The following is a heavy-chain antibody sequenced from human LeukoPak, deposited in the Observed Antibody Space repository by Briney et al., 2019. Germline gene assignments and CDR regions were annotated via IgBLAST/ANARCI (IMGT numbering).Heavy chain of an antibody. Sequence: GGSLRLSCTASAFSFSVYWMTWVRQTPGNGLEWVANINQDGGETFYVDSVRGRFTISRDNAKNSLYLQMDSLRADDTAVYYCARFPRILDYWGQGTLVTVSS. D-gene: IGHD5-18*01. CDR1: AFSFSVYW. CDR2: INQDGGET. V-gene: IGHV3-7*04. J-gene: IGHJ4*02. CDR3: ARFPRILDY.